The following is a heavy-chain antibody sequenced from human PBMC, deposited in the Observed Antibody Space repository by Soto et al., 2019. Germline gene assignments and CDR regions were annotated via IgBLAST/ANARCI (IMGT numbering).Heavy chain of an antibody. CDR1: GGSFSGYY. D-gene: IGHD3-22*01. Sequence: QVQLQQWGAGLLKPSETLSLTCAVYGGSFSGYYWSWIRQPPGKGLEWIGEINHVGSTNYNPSLKSRVTISVDTSKNQFSLKLSSVTAADTAVYYCARSGRYYYDSSGYYPRWFDPWGQGTLVTVSS. J-gene: IGHJ5*02. V-gene: IGHV4-34*01. CDR3: ARSGRYYYDSSGYYPRWFDP. CDR2: INHVGST.